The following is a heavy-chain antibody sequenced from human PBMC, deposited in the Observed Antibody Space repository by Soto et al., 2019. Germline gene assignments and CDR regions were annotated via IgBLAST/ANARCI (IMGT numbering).Heavy chain of an antibody. Sequence: ALSLPCAVSGGAISSGGYSWSWIRHPTGKGLEWIGYIYHSGSTYYNPSLKSRVTISVDRSKNQFSLKLSSVTAADTAVYYCARRIGYCSGGSCSYGMDVWGQGSTVTGSS. J-gene: IGHJ6*02. V-gene: IGHV4-30-2*01. D-gene: IGHD2-15*01. CDR2: IYHSGST. CDR1: GGAISSGGYS. CDR3: ARRIGYCSGGSCSYGMDV.